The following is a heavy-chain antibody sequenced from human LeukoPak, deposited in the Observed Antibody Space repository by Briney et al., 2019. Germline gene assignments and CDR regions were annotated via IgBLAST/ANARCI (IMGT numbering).Heavy chain of an antibody. CDR2: IYSGGST. CDR1: GLTVSSNY. V-gene: IGHV3-66*01. J-gene: IGHJ4*02. CDR3: ARGTMIVVVTDHYFDY. Sequence: PGGSLRLSCAASGLTVSSNYMSWVRQAPGKGLAWVSVIYSGGSTYYADSVKGRFTISRDNSKNTLYLQMNSLRAEDTAVYYCARGTMIVVVTDHYFDYWGQGTLVTVSS. D-gene: IGHD3-22*01.